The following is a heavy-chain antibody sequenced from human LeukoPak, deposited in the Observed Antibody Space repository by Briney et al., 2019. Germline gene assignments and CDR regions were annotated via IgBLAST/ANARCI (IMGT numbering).Heavy chain of an antibody. CDR2: IYYSGST. D-gene: IGHD6-13*01. Sequence: PSETLSLTCTVSGGSISSSSYYWGWIRQPPGKGLEWIGSIYYSGSTYYNPSLKSRVTISVDTSKNQFSLKLSSVTAADTAVYYCARTAAAGGGLDYFDYWGQGTLVTVSS. CDR1: GGSISSSSYY. CDR3: ARTAAAGGGLDYFDY. V-gene: IGHV4-39*01. J-gene: IGHJ4*02.